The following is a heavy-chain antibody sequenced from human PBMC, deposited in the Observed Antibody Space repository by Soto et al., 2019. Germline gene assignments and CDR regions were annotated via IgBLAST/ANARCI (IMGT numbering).Heavy chain of an antibody. V-gene: IGHV3-21*01. CDR1: GFTFHTYS. Sequence: EVQLVESGGGLVKPGGSLRLSCAVSGFTFHTYSMNWVRQAPGKGLEWVSSISPGSSNIYYVQSVKGRFTISRDNAKNSLSLQMNSLRAEDMAVYYCARARNDYGAWYYFDYWGQRTLVTVST. D-gene: IGHD4-17*01. CDR2: ISPGSSNI. CDR3: ARARNDYGAWYYFDY. J-gene: IGHJ4*02.